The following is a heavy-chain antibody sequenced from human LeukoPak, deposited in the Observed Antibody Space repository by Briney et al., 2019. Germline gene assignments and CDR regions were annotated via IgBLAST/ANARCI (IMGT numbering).Heavy chain of an antibody. Sequence: PSETLSLTCTVSGGSISSYYWSWIRQPPGKGLECIGYIYYSGITNYNPSLKSRVTISVDTSKNQFSLKLSSVTAADTAVYYCARHYSSSRRTVRWFDPWGQGTLVTVSS. CDR3: ARHYSSSRRTVRWFDP. J-gene: IGHJ5*02. D-gene: IGHD6-13*01. V-gene: IGHV4-59*01. CDR1: GGSISSYY. CDR2: IYYSGIT.